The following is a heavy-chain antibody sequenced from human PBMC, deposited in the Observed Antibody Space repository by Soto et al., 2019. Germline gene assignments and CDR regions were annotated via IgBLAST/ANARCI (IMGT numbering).Heavy chain of an antibody. V-gene: IGHV3-11*06. Sequence: GGSLRISCAGSGFTFGDSYMSWIRQAPGKGLEWLSYISPGSRYPAYADSVKGRFTISRDNAKRSLYLQMMSLTAEDTAIYYCVRGGGGGLFDPWGQGTMVTVSS. D-gene: IGHD2-15*01. CDR1: GFTFGDSY. CDR2: ISPGSRYP. CDR3: VRGGGGGLFDP. J-gene: IGHJ5*02.